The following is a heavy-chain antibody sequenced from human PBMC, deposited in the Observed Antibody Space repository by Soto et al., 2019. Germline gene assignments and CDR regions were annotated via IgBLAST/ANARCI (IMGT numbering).Heavy chain of an antibody. CDR3: AKDYSGYYYGMDV. V-gene: IGHV3-30*18. CDR1: GFTFSSYG. D-gene: IGHD1-26*01. CDR2: ISYDGSNK. J-gene: IGHJ6*02. Sequence: PGGSLRLSCAASGFTFSSYGMHWVRQAPGKGLEWVAVISYDGSNKYYADSVKGRFTISRDNSKNTLYLQMNSLRAEDTAVYYCAKDYSGYYYGMDVWGQGTTVTVSS.